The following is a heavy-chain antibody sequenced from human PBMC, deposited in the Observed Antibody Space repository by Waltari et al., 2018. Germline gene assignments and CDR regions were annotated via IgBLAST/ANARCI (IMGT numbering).Heavy chain of an antibody. V-gene: IGHV4-31*03. Sequence: QVQLQESGPGLVKPSQTLSLTCTVSGGSISSGGYYWSWIGQHPGKGLEWIGYISHSGTTYYNPSLKSRVAISLDRSKNQFSLKLTSVTAADTAVYFCARGGWAAAGKYFDYWGQGTLVTVSS. D-gene: IGHD6-13*01. CDR2: ISHSGTT. CDR1: GGSISSGGYY. CDR3: ARGGWAAAGKYFDY. J-gene: IGHJ4*02.